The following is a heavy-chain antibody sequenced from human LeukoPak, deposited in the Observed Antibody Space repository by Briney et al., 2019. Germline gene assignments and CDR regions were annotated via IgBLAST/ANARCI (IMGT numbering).Heavy chain of an antibody. CDR3: ARGVSDVVVPAARGWYYYYYMDV. CDR1: GGSISSYY. Sequence: SETLSLTCTVSGGSISSYYWSWIRQPPGKGLEWIGYIYYSGSTNYNPSLKSRVTMSVDTSKNQFSLKLSSVTAADTAVYYCARGVSDVVVPAARGWYYYYYMDVWGKGTTVTISS. V-gene: IGHV4-59*12. CDR2: IYYSGST. D-gene: IGHD2-2*01. J-gene: IGHJ6*03.